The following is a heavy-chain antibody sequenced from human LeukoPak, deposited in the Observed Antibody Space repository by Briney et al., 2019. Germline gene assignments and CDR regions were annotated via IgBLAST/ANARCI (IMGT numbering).Heavy chain of an antibody. Sequence: GGSLRLSCAASGFTFSSYGMHWVRQAPGKGLEWVAVIWYDGSNKYYADSVKGRFTISRDNSKNTLYLQMNSLRAEDTAVYYCAKDSTGVAATDYWGQGTLVTVSS. CDR3: AKDSTGVAATDY. CDR2: IWYDGSNK. V-gene: IGHV3-33*06. D-gene: IGHD6-19*01. CDR1: GFTFSSYG. J-gene: IGHJ4*02.